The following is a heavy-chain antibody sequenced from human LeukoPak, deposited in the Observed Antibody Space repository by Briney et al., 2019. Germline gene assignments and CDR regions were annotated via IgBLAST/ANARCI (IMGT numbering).Heavy chain of an antibody. V-gene: IGHV4-4*07. D-gene: IGHD1-26*01. CDR3: ARENSGSYREFDY. CDR2: IYTSGST. CDR1: GGSISSYY. Sequence: SETLSLTCTVSGGSISSYYWSWIRQPAGKGLEWIGRIYTSGSTNYNAALKSRVSMSVDTSKNQFSLKLSSVTAADTAVFYCARENSGSYREFDYWGQGTLVTVSS. J-gene: IGHJ4*02.